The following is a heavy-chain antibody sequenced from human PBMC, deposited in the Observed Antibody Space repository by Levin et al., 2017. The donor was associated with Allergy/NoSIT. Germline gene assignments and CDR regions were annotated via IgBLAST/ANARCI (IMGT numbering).Heavy chain of an antibody. CDR1: GFTFSSYA. V-gene: IGHV3-30-3*01. D-gene: IGHD2-2*01. CDR3: AREIGYCSSTSFPTALCQDHGGNYYYGMDV. CDR2: ISYDGSNK. Sequence: SCAASGFTFSSYAMHWVRQAPGKGLEWVAVISYDGSNKYYADSVKGRFTISRDNSKNTLYLQMNSLRAEDTAVYYCAREIGYCSSTSFPTALCQDHGGNYYYGMDVWGQGTTVTVSS. J-gene: IGHJ6*02.